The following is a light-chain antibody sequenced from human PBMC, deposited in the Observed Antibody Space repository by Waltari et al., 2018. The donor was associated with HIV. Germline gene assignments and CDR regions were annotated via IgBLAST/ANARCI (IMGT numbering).Light chain of an antibody. Sequence: DIQMTQSPSTLSASVGDRGTITCRASQSISTWLAWYQQKPGKAPKLLIYKAYTLESGVPSRFSGSGSGTEFTLTISSLQPDDFATYYCQQYNSFTWTFGQGTKVEIE. V-gene: IGKV1-5*03. CDR1: QSISTW. CDR2: KAY. CDR3: QQYNSFTWT. J-gene: IGKJ1*01.